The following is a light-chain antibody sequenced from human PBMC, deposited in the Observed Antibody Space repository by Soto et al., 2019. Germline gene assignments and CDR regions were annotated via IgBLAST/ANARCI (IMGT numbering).Light chain of an antibody. V-gene: IGKV1-5*03. J-gene: IGKJ1*01. CDR3: QQYNSYPWT. CDR2: KAS. CDR1: QSISSW. Sequence: DIQMTQSPSTLSASVGARVTIPCRPSQSISSWLAWYQQKPGKAPKLLIYKASSLESGVPSRFSGSGSGTEFTLTISSLQPDDFATYYCQQYNSYPWTFGQGTKVDIK.